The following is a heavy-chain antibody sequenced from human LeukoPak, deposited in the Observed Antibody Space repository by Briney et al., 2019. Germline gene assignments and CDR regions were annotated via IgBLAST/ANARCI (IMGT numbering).Heavy chain of an antibody. CDR2: ISGNGGST. Sequence: GGSLRLSCAASGFTFSSFAMSWVRQTPGQGLEWVSAISGNGGSTYYADSVKGRFTISRDNAKNSLYLQMNSLRAEDTAVYYCARDQEGYWGQGTLVTVSS. CDR3: ARDQEGY. CDR1: GFTFSSFA. V-gene: IGHV3-23*01. J-gene: IGHJ4*02.